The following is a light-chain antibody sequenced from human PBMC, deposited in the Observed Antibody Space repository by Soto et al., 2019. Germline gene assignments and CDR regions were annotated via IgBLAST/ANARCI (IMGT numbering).Light chain of an antibody. J-gene: IGLJ1*01. CDR1: NSDIANHY. V-gene: IGLV1-51*01. CDR3: GIWATTLYV. CDR2: DNN. Sequence: QSVLTQPPSVSAAPGQKVTISCSGSNSDIANHYISWYQQLPGTAPKLLIYDNNRRPSGIPERFSASKSGSSATLAITGLQTGGEADYFCGIWATTLYVFGPGTKLTVL.